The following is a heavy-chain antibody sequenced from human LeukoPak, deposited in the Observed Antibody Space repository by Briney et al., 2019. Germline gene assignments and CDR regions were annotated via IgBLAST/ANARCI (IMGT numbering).Heavy chain of an antibody. J-gene: IGHJ4*02. D-gene: IGHD1-14*01. CDR2: ISYDGHNK. CDR1: EFTFSNYA. CDR3: ARDLPDRKSAYYFDY. V-gene: IGHV3-30*04. Sequence: PGGSLRLSCAASEFTFSNYAMRWVRQAPGKGLEWLAVISYDGHNKYYADSVKGRFTISRDNSKNTLYLQMNSLRAEDTAVYYCARDLPDRKSAYYFDYWGQGTLVTVSS.